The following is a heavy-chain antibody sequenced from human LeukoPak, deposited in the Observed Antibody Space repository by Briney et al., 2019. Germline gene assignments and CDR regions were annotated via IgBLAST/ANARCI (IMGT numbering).Heavy chain of an antibody. CDR3: ARGRDSRGYQFMGFDS. CDR2: IWADGAP. V-gene: IGHV4-61*02. J-gene: IGHJ4*02. CDR1: GDSISSGNYY. Sequence: SETLSLTCTVSGDSISSGNYYWSWIRQPAGKGLEWIGRIWADGAPTYRPSLKSRVTISVDTSKNQFSLRLSSVTAADTAVYYCARGRDSRGYQFMGFDSWGQGNLVTVSS. D-gene: IGHD3-22*01.